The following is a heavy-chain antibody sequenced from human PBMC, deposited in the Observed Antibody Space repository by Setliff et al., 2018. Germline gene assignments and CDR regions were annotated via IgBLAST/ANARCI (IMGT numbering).Heavy chain of an antibody. J-gene: IGHJ3*02. CDR1: GYTLTELS. D-gene: IGHD3-10*01. CDR2: FDPEDGET. Sequence: GASVKVSCKVSGYTLTELSMHWVRQAPGKGLEWMGGFDPEDGETIYAQKFQGRVTMTEDTSTDTAYMELSSLRSEDTAVYYCATGGLLWFGELSGGAFDIWSQGTMVTVSS. CDR3: ATGGLLWFGELSGGAFDI. V-gene: IGHV1-24*01.